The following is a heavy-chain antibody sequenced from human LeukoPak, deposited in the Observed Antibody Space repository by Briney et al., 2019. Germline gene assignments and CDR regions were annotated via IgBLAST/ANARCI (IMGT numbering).Heavy chain of an antibody. CDR1: AFIFSGHW. CDR2: INHSGST. V-gene: IGHV4-34*01. CDR3: ARRPLGSRTRLGGKDWFDP. J-gene: IGHJ5*02. Sequence: GSLRLSCEGSAFIFSGHWMNWVRQPPGKGLEWIGEINHSGSTNYNPSLKSRVTISVDTSKNQFSLKLSSVTAADTAVYYCARRPLGSRTRLGGKDWFDPWGQGTLVTVSS. D-gene: IGHD1-26*01.